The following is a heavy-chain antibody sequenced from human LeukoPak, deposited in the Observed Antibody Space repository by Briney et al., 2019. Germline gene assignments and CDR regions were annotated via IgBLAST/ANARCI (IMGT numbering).Heavy chain of an antibody. D-gene: IGHD3-22*01. CDR3: AKTIYYYDSSGYFDY. CDR2: ISGSGGST. J-gene: IGHJ4*02. V-gene: IGHV3-23*01. Sequence: GGSLRLSCAASGFTFSSYAMSWVRQAPGKGLEWVSAISGSGGSTYYADSVKGRFTISRDNSKNTLYLQVNSLRAEDTAVYYCAKTIYYYDSSGYFDYWGQGTLVTVSS. CDR1: GFTFSSYA.